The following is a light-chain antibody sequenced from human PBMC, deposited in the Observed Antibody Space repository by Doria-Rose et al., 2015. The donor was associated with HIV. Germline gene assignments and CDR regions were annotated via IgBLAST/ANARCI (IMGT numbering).Light chain of an antibody. CDR1: QSFSSTY. CDR2: DGS. CDR3: HQYGTSWT. Sequence: TQSPGTLSLSPGARATLSCRASQSFSSTYLAWYQQKPGQAPSLLIYDGSTRATGIPDRFSASGSGTDFTLTINRLEPEDFALYYCHQYGTSWTFGQGTKVE. J-gene: IGKJ1*01. V-gene: IGKV3-20*01.